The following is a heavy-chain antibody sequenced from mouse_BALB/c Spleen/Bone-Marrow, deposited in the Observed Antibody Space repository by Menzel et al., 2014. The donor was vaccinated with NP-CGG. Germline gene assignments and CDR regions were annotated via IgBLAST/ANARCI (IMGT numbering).Heavy chain of an antibody. J-gene: IGHJ1*01. CDR1: GNTFTSYD. D-gene: IGHD1-2*01. CDR3: VRSRLRDWYFDV. Sequence: VQLVESGVELVKPGASVKLSCKASGNTFTSYDINWVRQRPEQGLEWIGWIFPGDSTTKYNEKFKGKATLSTDESSSTVHMQLSRLTSEDSAVYFCVRSRLRDWYFDVWGAGTTVTISS. CDR2: IFPGDSTT. V-gene: IGHV1S56*01.